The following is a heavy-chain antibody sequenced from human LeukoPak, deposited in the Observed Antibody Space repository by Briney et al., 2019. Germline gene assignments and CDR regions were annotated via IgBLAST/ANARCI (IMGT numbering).Heavy chain of an antibody. CDR2: ISGSGGST. CDR1: GFTFSSYA. V-gene: IGHV3-23*01. D-gene: IGHD1-7*01. CDR3: ARDWGITGTTGWFDP. J-gene: IGHJ5*02. Sequence: GGSLRLSCAASGFTFSSYAMSWVRQAPGKGLEWVSAISGSGGSTYYADSVKGRFTISRDNSKNTLYLQMNSLRAEDTAVYYCARDWGITGTTGWFDPWGQGTLVTVSS.